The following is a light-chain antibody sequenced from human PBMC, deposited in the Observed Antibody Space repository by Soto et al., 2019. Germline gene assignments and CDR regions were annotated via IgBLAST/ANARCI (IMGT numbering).Light chain of an antibody. Sequence: EMVMTQSPATLSVSPGERATLSCRASQSVRTNLAWYQQKPGQAPRLLIYAASNRATGVPARFSGSGSGTDFTLTISRLEPEDFAVYYCQQYGSSPITFGQGTKVDI. J-gene: IGKJ1*01. CDR2: AAS. V-gene: IGKV3-20*01. CDR3: QQYGSSPIT. CDR1: QSVRTN.